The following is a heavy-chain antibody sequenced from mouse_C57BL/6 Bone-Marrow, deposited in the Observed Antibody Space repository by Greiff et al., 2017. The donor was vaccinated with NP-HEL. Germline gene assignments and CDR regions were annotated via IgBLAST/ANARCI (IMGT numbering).Heavy chain of an antibody. CDR1: GFSLNSYA. V-gene: IGHV2-9-1*01. D-gene: IGHD2-2*01. J-gene: IGHJ4*01. CDR2: IWTGGGT. Sequence: QVQLKESGPGLVAPSQSLSITCTVSGFSLNSYAISWVRQPPGKGLEWLGVIWTGGGTNYNSALKSRLSISKDNSKSQVFLKMNRLQTDDTARYCCARAGYDEDDYAMDYWGQGTSVTVSS. CDR3: ARAGYDEDDYAMDY.